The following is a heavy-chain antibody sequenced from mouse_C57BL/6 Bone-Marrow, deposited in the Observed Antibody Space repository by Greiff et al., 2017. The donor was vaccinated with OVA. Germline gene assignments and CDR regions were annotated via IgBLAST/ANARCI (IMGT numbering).Heavy chain of an antibody. J-gene: IGHJ3*01. D-gene: IGHD2-4*01. V-gene: IGHV3-6*01. CDR2: ISYDGST. CDR3: ARDDDSRAGFAY. Sequence: EVQVVQSGPGLVKPSQSLSLSCSVTGYSITSGYYWNLIRQLPGNKLEWMGYISYDGSTNYNPSLKNRTSITRDTSKNPSFLKLNSVTTEDTATYYCARDDDSRAGFAYWGQGTLVTVSA. CDR1: GYSITSGYY.